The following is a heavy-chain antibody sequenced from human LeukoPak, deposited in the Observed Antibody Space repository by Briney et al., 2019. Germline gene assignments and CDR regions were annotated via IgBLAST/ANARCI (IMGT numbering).Heavy chain of an antibody. CDR3: ARSGGGAAFDY. CDR1: GGSISSGGYY. J-gene: IGHJ4*02. CDR2: IYHSGST. Sequence: PSQTLSLTCSVSGGSISSGGYYWSWIRQYPGKGLEWIGYIYHSGSTHYNPSLKSRVTISEDTSKNQFSLKLSSVTAADTAVYYCARSGGGAAFDYWGQGTLVTVSS. D-gene: IGHD3-16*01. V-gene: IGHV4-31*03.